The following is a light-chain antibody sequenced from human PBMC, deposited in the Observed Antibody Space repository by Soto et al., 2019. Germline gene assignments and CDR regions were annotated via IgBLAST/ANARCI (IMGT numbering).Light chain of an antibody. CDR2: GAS. Sequence: IVLTQSPGTLSLSPGERATLSCRASQSVRSSYLAWYQQKPGQPPRLLIYGASSRAAGIPDRFSGSGSGTDFALTISRLETEDLAVYHCQQCGRSPYTFGQGTKLEIK. V-gene: IGKV3-20*01. J-gene: IGKJ2*01. CDR1: QSVRSSY. CDR3: QQCGRSPYT.